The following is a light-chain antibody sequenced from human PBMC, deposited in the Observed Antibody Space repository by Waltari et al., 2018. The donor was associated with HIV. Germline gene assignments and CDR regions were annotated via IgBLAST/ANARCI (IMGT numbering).Light chain of an antibody. V-gene: IGKV3-15*01. CDR2: GAS. CDR3: QQYHNWPRT. Sequence: EIVMTQSPATLSVSPGEKVPLSCRASQSVSSNLAWYQQKPGQAPGLLIYGASTRAAGIPARFSGSGAGREFTLSISSLQSEDFAVYYCQQYHNWPRTFGQGTNVEI. CDR1: QSVSSN. J-gene: IGKJ1*01.